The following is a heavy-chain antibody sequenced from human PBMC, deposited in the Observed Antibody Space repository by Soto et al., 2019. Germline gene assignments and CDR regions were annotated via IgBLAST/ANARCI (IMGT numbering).Heavy chain of an antibody. V-gene: IGHV1-2*04. CDR3: AREDYYDSSGYTHNWFDP. D-gene: IGHD3-22*01. CDR1: GYTFTGYY. J-gene: IGHJ5*02. CDR2: INPNSGGT. Sequence: ASVKVSCKASGYTFTGYYMHWVRQAPGQGLECMGWINPNSGGTNYAQKFQGWVTMTRDTSISTAYMELSRLRSDDTAVYYCAREDYYDSSGYTHNWFDPWGQGTLVTVSS.